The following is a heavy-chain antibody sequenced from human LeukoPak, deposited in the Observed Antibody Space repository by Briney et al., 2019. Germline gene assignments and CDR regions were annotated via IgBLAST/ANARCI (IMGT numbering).Heavy chain of an antibody. CDR2: IYYSGST. Sequence: SQTLSLTCTVPGGSISSGGYYWSWIRQHPGKGLEWIGYIYYSGSTYYNPSLKSRVTISVDTSKNQFSLKLSSVTAADTAVYYCARDALDYGDYYAFDIWGQGTMVTVSS. V-gene: IGHV4-31*03. D-gene: IGHD4-17*01. CDR1: GGSISSGGYY. J-gene: IGHJ3*02. CDR3: ARDALDYGDYYAFDI.